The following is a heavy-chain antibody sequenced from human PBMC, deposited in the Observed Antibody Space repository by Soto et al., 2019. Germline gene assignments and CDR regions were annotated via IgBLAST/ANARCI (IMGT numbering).Heavy chain of an antibody. J-gene: IGHJ5*01. Sequence: EVQMLASGGGLGQPGGSLRLSCAASGFKFSNYAMSWVRQAPGKGLEWVSLISATGGGTYYADSVKGRFTISRDNSHNTLYLQVHSLTADDTAVYYCAKDRRAGGNSAFHFDFWGQEAQVTVSS. CDR1: GFKFSNYA. V-gene: IGHV3-23*01. D-gene: IGHD3-16*01. CDR3: AKDRRAGGNSAFHFDF. CDR2: ISATGGGT.